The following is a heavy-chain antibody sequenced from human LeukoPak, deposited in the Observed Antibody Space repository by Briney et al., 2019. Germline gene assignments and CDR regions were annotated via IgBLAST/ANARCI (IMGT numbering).Heavy chain of an antibody. D-gene: IGHD3-10*01. CDR3: ASGTARLGVPDAFDI. J-gene: IGHJ3*02. CDR1: GFTFGSYA. CDR2: ISGSGGST. V-gene: IGHV3-23*01. Sequence: GGSLRLSCAASGFTFGSYAMSWVRQAPGKGLEWVSAISGSGGSTYYADSVKGRFTISRDNSKNTLYLQMNSLRAEDTAVYYCASGTARLGVPDAFDIWGQGTMVTVSS.